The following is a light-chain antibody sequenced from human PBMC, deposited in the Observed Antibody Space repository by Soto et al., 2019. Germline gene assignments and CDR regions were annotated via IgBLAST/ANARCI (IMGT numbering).Light chain of an antibody. J-gene: IGKJ1*01. CDR2: KAS. V-gene: IGKV1-5*03. Sequence: DIQMTQSPSTLSASVGDRVTITCRASQSISSRLAWYQQKPGKDPKLLIYKASSLESGVPSRFSGSGSGTEFTLTISRLQPGDFATYYGLLYNSYSTCTFGQGTKVEIK. CDR1: QSISSR. CDR3: LLYNSYSTCT.